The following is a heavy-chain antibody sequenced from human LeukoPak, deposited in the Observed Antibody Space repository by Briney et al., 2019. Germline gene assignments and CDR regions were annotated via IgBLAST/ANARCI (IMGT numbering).Heavy chain of an antibody. V-gene: IGHV3-53*01. CDR3: AGSSGLYYFDY. CDR1: GFTFSDNY. J-gene: IGHJ4*02. CDR2: IYSDGIT. D-gene: IGHD6-19*01. Sequence: GGSLRLSCAASGFTFSDNYMSWVRQAPGKGLEWVSVIYSDGITYYADSVRGRFTISRDNSKNTLYLQMNSLRAEDTAVYYCAGSSGLYYFDYWGQGTLVTVSS.